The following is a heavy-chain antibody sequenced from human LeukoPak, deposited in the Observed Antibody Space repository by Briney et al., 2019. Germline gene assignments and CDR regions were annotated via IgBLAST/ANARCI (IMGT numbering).Heavy chain of an antibody. Sequence: SVKVSCKASGGTFSSYAISWVRQAPGQGHEWMGGIIPIFGTANYAQKFQGRVTITADESTSTAYMELSSLRSEDTAVYYCARVYGDYVFWFDPWGQGTLVTVSS. CDR1: GGTFSSYA. D-gene: IGHD4-17*01. J-gene: IGHJ5*02. CDR2: IIPIFGTA. CDR3: ARVYGDYVFWFDP. V-gene: IGHV1-69*13.